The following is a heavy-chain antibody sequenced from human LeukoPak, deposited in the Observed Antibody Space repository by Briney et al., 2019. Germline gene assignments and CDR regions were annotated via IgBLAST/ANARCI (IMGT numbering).Heavy chain of an antibody. V-gene: IGHV4-59*01. CDR1: GGSISSYY. CDR3: ARAWCSSTSCSYGFQH. CDR2: IYYSGST. J-gene: IGHJ1*01. D-gene: IGHD2-2*01. Sequence: PSETLSLTCTVSGGSISSYYWSWIRQPPGKGLEWIGYIYYSGSTNYNPSLKSRVTISVDTSKNQFSLKLSSVTAADTAVYYCARAWCSSTSCSYGFQHWGQGTLVTAS.